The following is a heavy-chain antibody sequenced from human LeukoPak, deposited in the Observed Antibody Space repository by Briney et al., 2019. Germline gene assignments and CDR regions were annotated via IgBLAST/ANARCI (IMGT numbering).Heavy chain of an antibody. CDR2: ISGSGATT. V-gene: IGHV3-23*01. CDR1: GFSFNIYA. Sequence: GGSLRLSCAASGFSFNIYAMSWVRQAPGKGLEWVSGISGSGATTYYADSVKGRFTVSRDNSKSTLYLQMSSLRAEDTAVYYCAKDRDCTSSCCYFDYWGQGTLVTVSS. D-gene: IGHD2-2*01. J-gene: IGHJ4*02. CDR3: AKDRDCTSSCCYFDY.